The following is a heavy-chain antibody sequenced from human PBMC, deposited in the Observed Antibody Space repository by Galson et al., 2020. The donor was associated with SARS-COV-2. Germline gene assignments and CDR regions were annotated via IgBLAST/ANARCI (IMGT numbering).Heavy chain of an antibody. Sequence: GGSLRLSCVASGFTFSNAWMSWVRQAPGKGLEWVGRIKRKTDGGTTDYAAPVKGRITISRDDSKNTLFLQLNSLKTEDTAVYYCTSGPDCSRINCHEHPDQGYWGQGTLVTVSS. J-gene: IGHJ4*02. CDR1: GFTFSNAW. CDR2: IKRKTDGGTT. D-gene: IGHD2-2*01. V-gene: IGHV3-15*01. CDR3: TSGPDCSRINCHEHPDQGY.